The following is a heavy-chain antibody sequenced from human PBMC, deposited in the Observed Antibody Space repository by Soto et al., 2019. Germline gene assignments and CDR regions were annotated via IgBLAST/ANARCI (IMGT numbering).Heavy chain of an antibody. CDR3: AGKYCSSTSCYPHYYYYMDV. Sequence: SETLSLTCTVSGGSISSGGYYWSWIRQHPGKCLEWIGYIYYSGSTYYNPSLKSRVTISVDTSKNQFPLKLSSVTAADTAVYYCAGKYCSSTSCYPHYYYYMDVWGKGTTVTVSS. J-gene: IGHJ6*03. CDR1: GGSISSGGYY. D-gene: IGHD2-2*01. V-gene: IGHV4-31*03. CDR2: IYYSGST.